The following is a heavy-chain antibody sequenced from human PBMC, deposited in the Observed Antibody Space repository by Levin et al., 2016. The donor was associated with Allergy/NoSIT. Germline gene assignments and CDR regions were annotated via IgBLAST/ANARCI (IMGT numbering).Heavy chain of an antibody. CDR3: ARAQSGTLRYFDWHRELIDY. J-gene: IGHJ4*02. Sequence: VRQAPGKGLVWVSRINSDGSSTSYADSVKGRFTISRDNAKNTLYLQMNSLRAEDTAVYYCARAQSGTLRYFDWHRELIDYWGQGTLVTVSS. V-gene: IGHV3-74*01. CDR2: INSDGSST. D-gene: IGHD3-9*01.